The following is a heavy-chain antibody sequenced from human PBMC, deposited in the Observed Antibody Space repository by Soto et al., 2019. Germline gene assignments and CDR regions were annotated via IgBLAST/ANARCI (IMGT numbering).Heavy chain of an antibody. Sequence: SVKVSCKASGGTFSSYAISWVRQAPGQGLEWMGGIIPIFGTANYAQKFQGRVTITADESTSTAYMELSSLRSEDTAVYYCARSNSISGSRGGDYEVLWYYYYGMDVWGQGTTVT. CDR3: ARSNSISGSRGGDYEVLWYYYYGMDV. J-gene: IGHJ6*02. D-gene: IGHD4-17*01. CDR1: GGTFSSYA. V-gene: IGHV1-69*13. CDR2: IIPIFGTA.